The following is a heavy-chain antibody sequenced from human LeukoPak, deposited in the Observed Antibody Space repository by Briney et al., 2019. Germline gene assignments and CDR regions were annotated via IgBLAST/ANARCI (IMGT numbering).Heavy chain of an antibody. V-gene: IGHV3-23*01. D-gene: IGHD3-22*01. Sequence: PGGTLRLSCAASGFTLSNYGMSWVRQAPGKGLEWVSTISGSGGSTYYADSVKGRFTISRDNSKNTLYLQINSLRAEDTAVYYCAKDTPNNYYDSSGYWYWGQGTLVTVSS. J-gene: IGHJ4*02. CDR2: ISGSGGST. CDR3: AKDTPNNYYDSSGYWY. CDR1: GFTLSNYG.